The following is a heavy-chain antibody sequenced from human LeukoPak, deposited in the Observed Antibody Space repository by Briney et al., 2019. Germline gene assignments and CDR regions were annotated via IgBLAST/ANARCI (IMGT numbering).Heavy chain of an antibody. Sequence: GSLRLSCAASGFTVSSNYMSWVRQAPGKGLEWVSVIYSGGSTYYADPVKGRFTISRDNSKNTLYLQMNSLRAEDTAVYYCARDQEVGAVGYWGQGTLVTVSS. CDR3: ARDQEVGAVGY. D-gene: IGHD1-26*01. V-gene: IGHV3-53*01. CDR1: GFTVSSNY. J-gene: IGHJ4*02. CDR2: IYSGGST.